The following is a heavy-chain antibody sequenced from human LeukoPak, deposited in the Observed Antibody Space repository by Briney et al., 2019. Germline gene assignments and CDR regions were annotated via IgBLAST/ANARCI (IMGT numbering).Heavy chain of an antibody. Sequence: RGSLTLSCAASGFTFSNYEFYWVRQAPATGLEWTSYNSSSGRNIYYPESLKGRFTISIDNAKSSLYLQMKSLTAEDTAVYYFSRDQVELWSIDYWGEGALVTVSS. D-gene: IGHD5-18*01. V-gene: IGHV3-48*03. CDR2: NSSSGRNI. J-gene: IGHJ4*02. CDR1: GFTFSNYE. CDR3: SRDQVELWSIDY.